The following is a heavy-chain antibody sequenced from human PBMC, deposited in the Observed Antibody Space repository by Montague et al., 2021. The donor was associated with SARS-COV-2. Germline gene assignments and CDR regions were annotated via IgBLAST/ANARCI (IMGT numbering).Heavy chain of an antibody. CDR3: VRDNGYHQILDY. CDR1: GFTFGNYG. D-gene: IGHD2-2*03. V-gene: IGHV3-9*01. CDR2: INCDGSII. J-gene: IGHJ4*02. Sequence: SLRLSCAASGFTFGNYGMHWVRQAPGKGLLWVSRINCDGSIIDYADSVKGRFTMSRDNADNTLYLEMSSLRVEDTALYYCVRDNGYHQILDYWGQGILVTVSS.